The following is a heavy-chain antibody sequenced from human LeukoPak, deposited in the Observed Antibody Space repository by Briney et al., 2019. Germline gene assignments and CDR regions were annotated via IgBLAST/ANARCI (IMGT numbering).Heavy chain of an antibody. D-gene: IGHD5-18*01. J-gene: IGHJ3*02. CDR1: GYSFTSYW. CDR2: IYPGDSDT. V-gene: IGHV5-51*01. CDR3: ARHQDTAMDDESASDI. Sequence: GESLKISCKGSGYSFTSYWIGWVRQMPGKGLEWMGIIYPGDSDTRYSPSFQGQVTISADKSISTAYLQWSSLKASDTAMYYCARHQDTAMDDESASDIWGQGTMVTVSS.